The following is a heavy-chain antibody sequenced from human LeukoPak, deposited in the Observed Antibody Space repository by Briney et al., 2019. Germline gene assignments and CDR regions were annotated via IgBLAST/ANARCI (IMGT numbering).Heavy chain of an antibody. CDR3: ARGGGFTYGRQPFDC. CDR2: IYYSGTT. D-gene: IGHD5-18*01. Sequence: SETLSLTCTFSGGSISSYYWSWIRQPPGKGLEWIGYIYYSGTTRYNPSLKSRLTISIDTSKNQFSLKLSSVTAADTAVYFCARGGGFTYGRQPFDCWGQGTLVTVPS. J-gene: IGHJ4*02. CDR1: GGSISSYY. V-gene: IGHV4-59*01.